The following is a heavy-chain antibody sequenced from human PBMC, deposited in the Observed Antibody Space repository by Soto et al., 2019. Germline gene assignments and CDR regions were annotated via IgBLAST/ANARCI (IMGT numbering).Heavy chain of an antibody. D-gene: IGHD2-21*01. CDR2: ISYDGSNK. CDR3: AKDPGKMGDGAFDI. CDR1: GFTFSSYG. V-gene: IGHV3-30*18. J-gene: IGHJ3*02. Sequence: HPGGSLRLSCAASGFTFSSYGMHWVRQAPGKGLEWVAVISYDGSNKYYADSVKGRFTISRDNSKNTLYLQMNSLRAEDTAVYYCAKDPGKMGDGAFDIWGQGTMVTVSS.